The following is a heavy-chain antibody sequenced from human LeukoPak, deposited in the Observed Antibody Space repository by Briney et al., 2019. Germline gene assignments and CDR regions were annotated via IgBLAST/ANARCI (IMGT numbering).Heavy chain of an antibody. V-gene: IGHV3-48*03. Sequence: TGGSLRLSCAASGFTFSSYEMIWGPQAPGKGLEWVSYISSSGSTMYYADAVKGRFTISRDNAKNSLYLQMSSLRAEDTAVYYCARWSASDYWGQGTLVTVSS. CDR2: ISSSGSTM. CDR1: GFTFSSYE. J-gene: IGHJ4*02. CDR3: ARWSASDY. D-gene: IGHD4-23*01.